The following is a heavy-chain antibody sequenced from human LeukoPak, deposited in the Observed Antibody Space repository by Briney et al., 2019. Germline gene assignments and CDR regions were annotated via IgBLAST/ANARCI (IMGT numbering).Heavy chain of an antibody. V-gene: IGHV3-21*01. Sequence: GGSLRLSCAASGFTFSSYSMNWVRQAPGKGLEWVSSISSSSSYIYYADSVKGRFTISRDNAKNSLYLQMNSLRAEDTAVYYCARDFSYYDSSGYIPFDYWGQGTLVTVSS. CDR1: GFTFSSYS. D-gene: IGHD3-22*01. J-gene: IGHJ4*02. CDR3: ARDFSYYDSSGYIPFDY. CDR2: ISSSSSYI.